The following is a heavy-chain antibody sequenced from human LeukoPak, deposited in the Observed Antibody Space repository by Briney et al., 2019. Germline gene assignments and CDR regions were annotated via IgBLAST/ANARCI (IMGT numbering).Heavy chain of an antibody. CDR3: TSDRVYFGLDV. CDR1: GFTISSYW. Sequence: PGGSLRLSCAASGFTISSYWMHWVRQAPGKGLVWVSRIESDGSDITYADSVKGRFTISRDNAKNTLYLQMNSLRAEDTAVYYCTSDRVYFGLDVWGHGTTVTVSS. CDR2: IESDGSDI. V-gene: IGHV3-74*01. J-gene: IGHJ6*02.